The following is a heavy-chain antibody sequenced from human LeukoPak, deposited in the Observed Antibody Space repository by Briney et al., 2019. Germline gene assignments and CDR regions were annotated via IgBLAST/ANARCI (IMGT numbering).Heavy chain of an antibody. V-gene: IGHV1-18*01. CDR3: ARVVLDHYYDSSGYLGTLDY. Sequence: ASVKVSCKASGYTFTSYGISWVRQAPGQGLEWMGWISAYNGNTKYAQKLQGRVTMTTDTSTSTAYMELRSLRSDDTAVYYCARVVLDHYYDSSGYLGTLDYWGQGTLVTVSS. D-gene: IGHD3-22*01. CDR2: ISAYNGNT. J-gene: IGHJ4*02. CDR1: GYTFTSYG.